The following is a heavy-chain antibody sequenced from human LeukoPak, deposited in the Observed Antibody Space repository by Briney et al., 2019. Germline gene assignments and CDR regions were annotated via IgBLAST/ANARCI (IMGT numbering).Heavy chain of an antibody. CDR2: ISYDGSNK. V-gene: IGHV3-30*04. CDR1: GFTFSSYA. J-gene: IGHJ4*02. Sequence: GGSLRLSCAASGFTFSSYAMDWVRQAPGKGLEWVAVISYDGSNKYYADSVKGRFTISRDNSKNTLYLQMNSLRAEDTAVYYCARERIAVAGTLYYWGQGTLVTVSS. CDR3: ARERIAVAGTLYY. D-gene: IGHD6-19*01.